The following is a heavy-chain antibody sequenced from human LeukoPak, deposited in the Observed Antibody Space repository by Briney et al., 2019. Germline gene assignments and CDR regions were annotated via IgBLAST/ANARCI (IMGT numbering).Heavy chain of an antibody. J-gene: IGHJ4*02. CDR2: ISANNGNR. CDR1: GYTFTNYG. V-gene: IGHV1-18*01. CDR3: ARQGYGGHSRGAADY. Sequence: GPVKVSCKASGYTFTNYGISWVRQAPGQGLEWMGWISANNGNRNYALKLQDRVSMTTDTPTSTAYMELRSLRSDDTAVYYCARQGYGGHSRGAADYWGQGTLVTVSS. D-gene: IGHD4-23*01.